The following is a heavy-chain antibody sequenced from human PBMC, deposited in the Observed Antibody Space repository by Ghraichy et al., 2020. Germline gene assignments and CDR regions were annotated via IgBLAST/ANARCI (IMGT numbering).Heavy chain of an antibody. Sequence: GGSLRLSCAASGFTFSSYAMSWVRQAPGKGLECVSLISASGGGTYYADSVKGRFTISRDNSKNTLYLQMNSLRVDDTAAYYCAKVLSGTYSAFDYWGQGSLLTVSS. CDR2: ISASGGGT. D-gene: IGHD1-26*01. CDR1: GFTFSSYA. V-gene: IGHV3-23*01. J-gene: IGHJ4*02. CDR3: AKVLSGTYSAFDY.